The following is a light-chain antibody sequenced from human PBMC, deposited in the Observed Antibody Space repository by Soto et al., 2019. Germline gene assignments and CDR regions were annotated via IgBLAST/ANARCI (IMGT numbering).Light chain of an antibody. CDR3: CSYAGTDVV. CDR2: EGS. Sequence: QSVLTQPASVSGSPGQSITISCTGTSSDVGSYNLVSWYQQHPGKAPKLMIYEGSKRPSGVSNRFSSSKSGNTASLTISGLQAEDEADYYCCSYAGTDVVFGGGTKLTVL. J-gene: IGLJ2*01. CDR1: SSDVGSYNL. V-gene: IGLV2-23*01.